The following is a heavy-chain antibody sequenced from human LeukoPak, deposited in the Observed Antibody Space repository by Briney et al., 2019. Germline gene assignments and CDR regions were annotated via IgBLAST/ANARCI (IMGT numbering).Heavy chain of an antibody. CDR2: INPSGGST. J-gene: IGHJ3*02. CDR3: ARVDPSFRFLEWLEDAFDI. CDR1: GYTFTSYY. V-gene: IGHV1-46*01. Sequence: GASVKVSCKASGYTFTSYYMHWVRQAPGQGLEWMGIINPSGGSTSYAQKFQGRVTMTRDTSTSTVYMELSSLRSEDTAVYYCARVDPSFRFLEWLEDAFDIWGQGTMVTVSS. D-gene: IGHD3-3*01.